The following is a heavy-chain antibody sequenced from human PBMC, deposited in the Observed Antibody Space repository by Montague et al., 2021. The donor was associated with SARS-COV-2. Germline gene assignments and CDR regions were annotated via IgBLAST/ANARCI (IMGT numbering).Heavy chain of an antibody. V-gene: IGHV4-4*02. D-gene: IGHD6-13*01. CDR1: GDSISTSTW. J-gene: IGHJ6*02. CDR3: ATLSRRTAAGTRDYFGLDV. CDR2: IFHSGTI. Sequence: SETLSLTCRVSGDSISTSTWWTWVRQTPGKGLEWIGEIFHSGTINYNPSLKSRVSISVAKPNNQFSPRLRTLIAADTAVYYCATLSRRTAAGTRDYFGLDVWGQGTPVVVSS.